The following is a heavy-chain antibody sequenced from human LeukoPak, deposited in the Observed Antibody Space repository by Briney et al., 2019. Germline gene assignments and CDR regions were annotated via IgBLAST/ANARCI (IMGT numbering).Heavy chain of an antibody. D-gene: IGHD3-3*01. CDR3: ARDPASIEYYDFWSGYPNWFDP. V-gene: IGHV1-69*13. J-gene: IGHJ5*02. CDR1: GGTVRNYA. Sequence: SVKVSCKVSGGTVRNYAISWVRQAPGQGLEWMGGFIPVFNVVTYAQKFQGRVTITADESTSTAYMELSSLRSEDTAVYYCARDPASIEYYDFWSGYPNWFDPWGQGTLVTVSS. CDR2: FIPVFNVV.